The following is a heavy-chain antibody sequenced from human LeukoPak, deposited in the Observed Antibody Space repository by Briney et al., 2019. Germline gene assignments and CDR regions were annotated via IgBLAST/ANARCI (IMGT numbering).Heavy chain of an antibody. CDR3: VRDLR. CDR1: GFTFSDHY. CDR2: ITGGGSIK. V-gene: IGHV3-11*01. J-gene: IGHJ4*02. Sequence: PGGSLRLSCAASGFTFSDHYMSWIRQAPGKGLEWVSYITGGGSIKYYADSVKGRLTISRDNAQNSLYLQMNSLTAADTAVYYCVRDLRWGQGTLVTVSS.